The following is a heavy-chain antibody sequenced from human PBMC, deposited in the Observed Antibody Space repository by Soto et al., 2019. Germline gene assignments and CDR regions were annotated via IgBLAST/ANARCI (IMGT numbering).Heavy chain of an antibody. CDR1: GFTFSSYS. Sequence: WGSLRLSCAASGFTFSSYSMNWVRQAPGKGLEWVSSISSSSSYIYYADSVKGRFTISRDNAKNSLYLQMNSLRGEDTAVYYCAKDPLYGDSKWGFGPWGQGTLVTVSS. D-gene: IGHD4-17*01. CDR2: ISSSSSYI. CDR3: AKDPLYGDSKWGFGP. V-gene: IGHV3-21*04. J-gene: IGHJ5*02.